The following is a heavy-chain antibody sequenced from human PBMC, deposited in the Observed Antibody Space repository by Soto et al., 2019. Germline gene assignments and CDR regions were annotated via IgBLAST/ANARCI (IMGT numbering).Heavy chain of an antibody. Sequence: PSETLSLTCAVYGGSFSGYYWSWIRQPPGKGLEWIGEINHSGSTNYNPSLKSRVTISVDTSKNQFSLKLSSVTAADTAVYYCARVPPLYYYVEERAPRANWFVPWGEGILVTV. D-gene: IGHD3-10*02. CDR2: INHSGST. J-gene: IGHJ5*02. CDR1: GGSFSGYY. CDR3: ARVPPLYYYVEERAPRANWFVP. V-gene: IGHV4-34*01.